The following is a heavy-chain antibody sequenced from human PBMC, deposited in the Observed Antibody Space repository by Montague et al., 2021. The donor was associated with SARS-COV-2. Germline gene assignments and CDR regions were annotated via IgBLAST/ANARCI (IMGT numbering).Heavy chain of an antibody. D-gene: IGHD3-3*01. Sequence: TLSLTCTVSGGSISSGGYYWSWIRQHPGKGLEWIGYIYYSGSTYYNPSLKSRVTIPVDTSKNQFSLKLSSVTAADMAVYYCARVRGLTIFGVVGPFDYWGQGTLVTVSS. J-gene: IGHJ4*02. V-gene: IGHV4-31*03. CDR1: GGSISSGGYY. CDR3: ARVRGLTIFGVVGPFDY. CDR2: IYYSGST.